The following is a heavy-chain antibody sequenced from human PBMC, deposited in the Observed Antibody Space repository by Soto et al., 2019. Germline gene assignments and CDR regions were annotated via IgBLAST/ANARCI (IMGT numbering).Heavy chain of an antibody. CDR2: INSDGNST. V-gene: IGHV3-74*01. Sequence: EVQLVESGGGLVQPGGSLRLSCAASGFTFSPFWMHWVRQVPVKGPVWVSRINSDGNSTSYADSVKGRFTISRDNAKHTLYLQMNSRRAEDTAVYYCARGSNHFDYWGQGTLVTVSS. D-gene: IGHD4-4*01. CDR1: GFTFSPFW. J-gene: IGHJ4*02. CDR3: ARGSNHFDY.